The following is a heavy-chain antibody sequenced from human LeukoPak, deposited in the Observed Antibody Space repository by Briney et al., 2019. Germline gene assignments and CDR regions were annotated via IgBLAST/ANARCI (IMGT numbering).Heavy chain of an antibody. D-gene: IGHD5-12*01. CDR3: AKVGISGYDYWYFDL. J-gene: IGHJ2*01. CDR2: ISYDGSNK. CDR1: GFTFSSSW. V-gene: IGHV3-30*18. Sequence: GGSLRLSCAASGFTFSSSWMSWVRQAPGKGLEWVAVISYDGSNKYYADSVKGRFTISRDNSKNTLYLQMNSLRAEDTAVYYCAKVGISGYDYWYFDLWGRGTLVTVSS.